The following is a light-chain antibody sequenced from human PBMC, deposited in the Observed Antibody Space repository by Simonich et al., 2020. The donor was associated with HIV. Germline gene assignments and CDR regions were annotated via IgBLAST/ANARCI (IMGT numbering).Light chain of an antibody. Sequence: QSVLTQPPSASGTPGQRVTISCSGSSSNIGSNFVYWYQQLPGTAPKLLIYRKDQRPSGVPDRFSGSKSGTSASLAISGLRSEDEADYYCVAWDDSLSGPVFGGGTRLTIL. CDR1: SSNIGSNF. CDR2: RKD. V-gene: IGLV1-47*01. J-gene: IGLJ3*02. CDR3: VAWDDSLSGPV.